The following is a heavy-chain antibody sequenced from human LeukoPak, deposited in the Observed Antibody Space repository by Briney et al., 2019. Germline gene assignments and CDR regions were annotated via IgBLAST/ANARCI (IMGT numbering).Heavy chain of an antibody. V-gene: IGHV4-34*01. J-gene: IGHJ4*02. Sequence: SETLSLTCAVYGGSFSSYYWSWIRQPPGKGLEWIGEINHSGGTNYNPSLKSRATISVDTSKNQFSLKVRSVTAADTAVYYCAMNWGTGRTLDYWGQGTLVTVSS. CDR1: GGSFSSYY. D-gene: IGHD7-27*01. CDR2: INHSGGT. CDR3: AMNWGTGRTLDY.